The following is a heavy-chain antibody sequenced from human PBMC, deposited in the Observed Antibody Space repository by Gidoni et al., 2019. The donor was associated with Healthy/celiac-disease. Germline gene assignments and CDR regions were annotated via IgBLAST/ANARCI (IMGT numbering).Heavy chain of an antibody. J-gene: IGHJ4*02. Sequence: QVQLVESGGGVVQPGRSLRLSCAASGFTCSSYGMHWVRQAPGKGLEWVAVIWYDGSNKYYADSVKGRFTITRDNSKNTLYLQMNSLRAEDTAVYYCARDEGYCSSTSCATPFDYWGQGTLVTVSS. CDR2: IWYDGSNK. CDR3: ARDEGYCSSTSCATPFDY. D-gene: IGHD2-2*01. CDR1: GFTCSSYG. V-gene: IGHV3-33*01.